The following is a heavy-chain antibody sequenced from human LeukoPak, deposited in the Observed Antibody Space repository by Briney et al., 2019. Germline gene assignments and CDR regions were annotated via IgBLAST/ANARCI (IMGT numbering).Heavy chain of an antibody. CDR1: GFTFSNHA. CDR2: ISYDGSNK. J-gene: IGHJ4*02. D-gene: IGHD2-15*01. V-gene: IGHV3-30-3*01. Sequence: PGGSLRLSCAASGFTFSNHAMHWVRQAPGKGLEWVAVISYDGSNKHYADSVKGRFTISRDNSKKTLYLQMHSLRAEDTALYYCARDETGDIVVVVAFSFDYWGQGTLVTVSS. CDR3: ARDETGDIVVVVAFSFDY.